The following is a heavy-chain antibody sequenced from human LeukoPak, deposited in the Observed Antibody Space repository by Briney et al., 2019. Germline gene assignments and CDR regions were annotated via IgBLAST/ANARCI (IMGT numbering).Heavy chain of an antibody. D-gene: IGHD2-2*01. CDR3: AKHWSYCSTTSCFFNYYYYYMDV. CDR1: GFTFSAYG. J-gene: IGHJ6*03. Sequence: GGSLRLSCAASGFTFSAYGMSWVRQSPRKGLEWVSGVSGAGGTTYYADSVKGRVTISRCNSKSTLYLQMNNLRAEDTAVYYCAKHWSYCSTTSCFFNYYYYYMDVWGKGTTVTVSS. CDR2: VSGAGGTT. V-gene: IGHV3-23*01.